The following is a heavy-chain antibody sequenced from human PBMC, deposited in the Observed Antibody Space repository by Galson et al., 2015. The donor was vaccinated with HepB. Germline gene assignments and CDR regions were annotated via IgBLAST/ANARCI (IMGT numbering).Heavy chain of an antibody. D-gene: IGHD3-10*01. CDR2: IRSKANSYAT. CDR1: GFTFSGSA. Sequence: SLRLSCAASGFTFSGSAMHWVRQASGKGLEWVGRIRSKANSYATAYAASVKGRFTISRDDSKNTAYLQMNSLKTEDTAVYYCTRQFYGSGSPLDYWGQGTLVTVSS. CDR3: TRQFYGSGSPLDY. V-gene: IGHV3-73*01. J-gene: IGHJ4*02.